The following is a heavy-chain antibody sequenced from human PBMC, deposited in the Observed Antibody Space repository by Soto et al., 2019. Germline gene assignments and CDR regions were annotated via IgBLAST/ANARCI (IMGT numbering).Heavy chain of an antibody. Sequence: QVQLVESGGGVVQPGRSLRLSCAASGFTFSSYGMHWVRQAPGKGLEWVAVISYDGSNKYYADSVKGRFTISRDNSKNTLYLHINSLRAEDTAVYYCAKDVVVGATPGLGDYYYYYGMDVWGQGTTVTVSS. V-gene: IGHV3-30*18. CDR3: AKDVVVGATPGLGDYYYYYGMDV. D-gene: IGHD1-26*01. CDR1: GFTFSSYG. CDR2: ISYDGSNK. J-gene: IGHJ6*02.